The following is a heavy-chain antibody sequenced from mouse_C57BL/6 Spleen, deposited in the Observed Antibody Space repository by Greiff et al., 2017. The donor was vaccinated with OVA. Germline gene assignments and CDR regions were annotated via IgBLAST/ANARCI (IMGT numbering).Heavy chain of an antibody. J-gene: IGHJ2*01. D-gene: IGHD2-4*01. CDR2: IYPGDGDT. V-gene: IGHV1-82*01. Sequence: QVQLQQSGPELVKPGASVKISCKASGYAFSSSWMNWVKQRPGKGLEWIGRIYPGDGDTNYNGKFKGKATLTADKSSSTAYMQLSSLTSEDSAVYFCARLGYDYDADYWGQGTTLTVSS. CDR3: ARLGYDYDADY. CDR1: GYAFSSSW.